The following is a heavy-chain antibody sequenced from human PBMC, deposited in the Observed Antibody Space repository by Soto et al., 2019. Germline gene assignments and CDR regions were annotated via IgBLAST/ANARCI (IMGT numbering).Heavy chain of an antibody. Sequence: QVQLVQSGAEVKKPGSSVKVSCKASGGTFGSNGITWARQAPGQGIERMGGIIPIFGTTNYAQKFQGRVTITADESTSTAYMELSSLSSEDTAVYYCARGTAYSGSALHYKYYYGMDVWGQGTTVTVSS. V-gene: IGHV1-69*01. CDR1: GGTFGSNG. J-gene: IGHJ6*02. D-gene: IGHD5-12*01. CDR3: ARGTAYSGSALHYKYYYGMDV. CDR2: IIPIFGTT.